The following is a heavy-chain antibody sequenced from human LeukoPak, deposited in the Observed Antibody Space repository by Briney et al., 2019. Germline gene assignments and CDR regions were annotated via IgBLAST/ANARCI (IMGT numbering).Heavy chain of an antibody. Sequence: SETLSLTCAVYGGSFRGYYWSWIRQPPGKGLEWIGEINHSGSTNYNPSLKSRVTISVDTSKNQFSLKLSSVTAADTAVYYCARTRGGVVTRVRNYYYYYMDVWGKGTTVTISS. J-gene: IGHJ6*03. CDR3: ARTRGGVVTRVRNYYYYYMDV. CDR2: INHSGST. D-gene: IGHD4-23*01. CDR1: GGSFRGYY. V-gene: IGHV4-34*01.